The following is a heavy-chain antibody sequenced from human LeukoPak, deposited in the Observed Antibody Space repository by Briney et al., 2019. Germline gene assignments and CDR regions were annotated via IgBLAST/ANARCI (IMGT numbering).Heavy chain of an antibody. CDR2: IYYSGST. V-gene: IGHV4-38-2*02. D-gene: IGHD3-10*01. J-gene: IGHJ4*02. CDR3: ARVYYGSGSYFDY. Sequence: SETLSLTCTVSGYSISSGYYWGWIRQPPGKGLEWIGSIYYSGSTYYNPSLKSRVTISVDTSKNQFSLKLSSVTAADTAVYYCARVYYGSGSYFDYWGQGTLVTVSS. CDR1: GYSISSGYY.